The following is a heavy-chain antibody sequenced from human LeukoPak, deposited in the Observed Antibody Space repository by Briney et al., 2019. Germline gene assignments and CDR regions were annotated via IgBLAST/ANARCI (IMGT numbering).Heavy chain of an antibody. CDR2: MNPNSGNT. CDR1: GYTFTSYD. CDR3: AGGDSSLSGEFDP. V-gene: IGHV1-8*03. J-gene: IGHJ5*02. Sequence: ASVKVSCKASGYTFTSYDINWVRQATGQGLEWIGWMNPNSGNTGYAQKFQGRVTITRNTSISTAYMELSSLRSEDTAVYYCAGGDSSLSGEFDPWGQGTLVTVSS. D-gene: IGHD6-6*01.